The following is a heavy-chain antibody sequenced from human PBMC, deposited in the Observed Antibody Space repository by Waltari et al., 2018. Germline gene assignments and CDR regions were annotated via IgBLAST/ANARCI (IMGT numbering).Heavy chain of an antibody. Sequence: QVQLQESGPGLVKPSQTLSLTCTVSGGSISSGGYYWSWLRLQPGKGLEWIGYIEYSGSTYYSPPLTSRVTISVDTSKNQFSRKLSSVTAADTAVYYCARYDYVWGSYRQNAFNIWGQGTMVTVSS. J-gene: IGHJ3*02. D-gene: IGHD3-16*02. CDR1: GGSISSGGYY. CDR3: ARYDYVWGSYRQNAFNI. V-gene: IGHV4-31*03. CDR2: IEYSGST.